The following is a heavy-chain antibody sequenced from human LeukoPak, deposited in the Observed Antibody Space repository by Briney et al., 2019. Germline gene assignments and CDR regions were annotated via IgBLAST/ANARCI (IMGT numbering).Heavy chain of an antibody. CDR3: ARDGGGYYDRSAGAFDI. CDR2: IYSGGST. D-gene: IGHD3-22*01. Sequence: GGSLRLSCAASGFTVSINYMSWVRQAPGKGLELVSVIYSGGSTYYADSVKGRFTISRDNSKKTLYLQMNSLRAEDTAVYYCARDGGGYYDRSAGAFDIWGQGTMVTVSS. CDR1: GFTVSINY. V-gene: IGHV3-53*01. J-gene: IGHJ3*02.